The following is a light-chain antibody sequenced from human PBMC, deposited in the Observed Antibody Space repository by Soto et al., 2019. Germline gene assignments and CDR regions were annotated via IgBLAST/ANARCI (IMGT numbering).Light chain of an antibody. CDR3: QESHSLPFA. CDR1: QSISKY. J-gene: IGKJ4*01. V-gene: IGKV1-39*01. Sequence: DIQMTQSPSSLSASVGDRVTITCRASQSISKYLNWYQQKPGKAPKLLIYAASNLQSGVPSRVSGSGSGTDFTLTITSLQTEDSATYYCQESHSLPFAFGGGTKVEIK. CDR2: AAS.